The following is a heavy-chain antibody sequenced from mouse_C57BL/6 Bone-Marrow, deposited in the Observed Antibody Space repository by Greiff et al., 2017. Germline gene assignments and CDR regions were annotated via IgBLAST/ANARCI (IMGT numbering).Heavy chain of an antibody. Sequence: EVQGVESGGDLVKPGGSLKLSCAASGFTFSSYGMSWVRQTPDKRLEWVATISSGGSYTYYPDSVKGRFTISRDNAKNTLYLQMSSLKSEDTAMYYCARQGHWYFDVWGTGTTVTGSS. CDR1: GFTFSSYG. J-gene: IGHJ1*03. V-gene: IGHV5-6*01. CDR3: ARQGHWYFDV. CDR2: ISSGGSYT.